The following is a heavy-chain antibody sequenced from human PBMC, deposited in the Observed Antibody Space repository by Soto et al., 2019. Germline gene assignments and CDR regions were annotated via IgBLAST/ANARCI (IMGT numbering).Heavy chain of an antibody. Sequence: GGSLRLSCAASGFTFSSYWMSWVRQAPGKGLEWVANIKQDGSEKYCVDSVKGRFTIARDNAKNSLYLQMNSLRAEDTAVYYCARGIVVVTPGGYHYGMDVWGPGTTVTVSS. J-gene: IGHJ6*02. CDR1: GFTFSSYW. CDR3: ARGIVVVTPGGYHYGMDV. CDR2: IKQDGSEK. V-gene: IGHV3-7*01. D-gene: IGHD2-2*01.